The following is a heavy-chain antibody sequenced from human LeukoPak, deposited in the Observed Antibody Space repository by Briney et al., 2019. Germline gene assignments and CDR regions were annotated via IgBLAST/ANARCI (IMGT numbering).Heavy chain of an antibody. V-gene: IGHV3-53*01. CDR1: GFTVSSNY. J-gene: IGHJ6*03. CDR2: IYSGGST. Sequence: GSLRLSCVASGFTVSSNYMSWVRQAPGKGLEWVSVIYSGGSTYYADSVKGRFTISRDNSKNTLYLQMNSLRAEDTAVYYCARDRKDDSSGVYYYYYYMDVWGKGTTVTVSS. CDR3: ARDRKDDSSGVYYYYYYMDV. D-gene: IGHD3-22*01.